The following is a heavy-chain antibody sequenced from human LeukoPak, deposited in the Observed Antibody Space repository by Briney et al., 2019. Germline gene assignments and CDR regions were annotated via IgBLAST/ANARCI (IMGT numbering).Heavy chain of an antibody. CDR2: IYSSGTT. D-gene: IGHD3-16*02. V-gene: IGHV4-31*03. CDR3: AREMYYDYVWGSYRYRYFDY. J-gene: IGHJ4*02. Sequence: PSQTLSLTCTVSGGSVSSGDYYWSWIRQHPGKGLEWIGYIYSSGTTYYNPSLKSRLTISVDTSKNQFSLKLSSVTAADTAVYYCAREMYYDYVWGSYRYRYFDYWGQGTLVTVSS. CDR1: GGSVSSGDYY.